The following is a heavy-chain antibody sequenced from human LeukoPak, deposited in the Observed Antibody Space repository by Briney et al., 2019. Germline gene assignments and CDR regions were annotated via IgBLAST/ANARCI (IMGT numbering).Heavy chain of an antibody. CDR2: MNPRNGDT. V-gene: IGHV1-8*01. D-gene: IGHD4-17*01. Sequence: ASVKVSCKASGYTFTSYDINWVRQAAGQGLEWIGWMNPRNGDTGFVEKFQGRITMTRDTSKTTAYLELSSLRSEDTAVYYCARVGGDTVTNRYWGQGTLVTVSS. CDR1: GYTFTSYD. CDR3: ARVGGDTVTNRY. J-gene: IGHJ4*02.